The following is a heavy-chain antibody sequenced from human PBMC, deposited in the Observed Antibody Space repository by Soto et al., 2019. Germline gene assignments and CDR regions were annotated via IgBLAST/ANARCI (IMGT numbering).Heavy chain of an antibody. V-gene: IGHV1-58*01. CDR2: IVVGSGNT. CDR1: GFTFTSSA. Sequence: GASVKVSCKASGFTFTSSAVQWVRQARGQRLEWIGWIVVGSGNTNYAQKFQERVTITRDMSTSTAYMELSSLRSEDTAVYYCAAAVSGWAQHYDSSGYAFDYWGQGTLVTVSS. J-gene: IGHJ4*02. CDR3: AAAVSGWAQHYDSSGYAFDY. D-gene: IGHD3-22*01.